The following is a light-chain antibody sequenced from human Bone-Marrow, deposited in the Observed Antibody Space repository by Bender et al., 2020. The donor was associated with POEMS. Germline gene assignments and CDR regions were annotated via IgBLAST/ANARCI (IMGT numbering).Light chain of an antibody. Sequence: QSVLTQPPSASGTPGQRVTISCSGGSSNIGAHAVNWYQHLPGTAPKLLIYSSHRRPSEVPDRFSGSRSGTSASLAISGLQSEDEADYYCQSYDSSLSNSGVFGTGTKLTVL. V-gene: IGLV1-44*01. CDR1: SSNIGAHA. CDR3: QSYDSSLSNSGV. CDR2: SSH. J-gene: IGLJ1*01.